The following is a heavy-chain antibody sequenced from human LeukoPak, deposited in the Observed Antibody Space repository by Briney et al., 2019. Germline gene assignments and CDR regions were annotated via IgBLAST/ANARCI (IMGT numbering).Heavy chain of an antibody. CDR1: GYTFTGYY. CDR3: ARDLGSSGWLYYFDY. J-gene: IGHJ4*02. D-gene: IGHD6-19*01. CDR2: INPNSGGT. Sequence: ASVKVSCKASGYTFTGYYMHWVRQAPGQGLEWMGWINPNSGGTNYAQKFQGRVTMTRDTSISTAYMELSRLRSDDTAVYYCARDLGSSGWLYYFDYRGQGTLVTVSS. V-gene: IGHV1-2*02.